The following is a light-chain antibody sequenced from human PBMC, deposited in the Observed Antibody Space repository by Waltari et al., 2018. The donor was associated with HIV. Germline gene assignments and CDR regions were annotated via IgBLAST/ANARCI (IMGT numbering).Light chain of an antibody. CDR2: IYG. CDR1: SSNIGSNT. J-gene: IGLJ3*02. V-gene: IGLV1-44*01. CDR3: ATWDDSLNAWV. Sequence: QSVLNQSPSASGTPGQRVIISCSGSSSNIGSNTVTWYQQFPGPAPHLLLYIYGRRPSGVPERFSGSKSATSASLAISGLRSEDDADYYCATWDDSLNAWVFGGGTKLTVL.